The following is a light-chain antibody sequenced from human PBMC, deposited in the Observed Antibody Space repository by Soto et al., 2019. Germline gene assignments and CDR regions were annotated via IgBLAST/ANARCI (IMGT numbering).Light chain of an antibody. CDR2: GAS. V-gene: IGKV3-20*01. J-gene: IGKJ1*01. Sequence: EIMMTQSPDTLSVSPGERATLSCRASQSVSDKVAWYQQTSGQPPKLLIYGASNRATGIPDRFSGSGSGTDFTLTISRLEPEDFAVYYCHQYGSSPSTFGQGTKVDIK. CDR1: QSVSDK. CDR3: HQYGSSPST.